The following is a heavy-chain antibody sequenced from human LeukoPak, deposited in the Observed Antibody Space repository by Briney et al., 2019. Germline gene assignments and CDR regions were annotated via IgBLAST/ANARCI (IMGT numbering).Heavy chain of an antibody. Sequence: GGSLRLSCAASGFTFSSYSMNWVRQAPGEGLEWVSSISSSSYIYYADSVKGRFTISRDNAKNSLYLQMNSLRAGDTAVYYCARDQLASSTSFDYWGQGTLVTVSS. CDR1: GFTFSSYS. D-gene: IGHD2-2*01. J-gene: IGHJ4*02. V-gene: IGHV3-21*01. CDR2: ISSSSYI. CDR3: ARDQLASSTSFDY.